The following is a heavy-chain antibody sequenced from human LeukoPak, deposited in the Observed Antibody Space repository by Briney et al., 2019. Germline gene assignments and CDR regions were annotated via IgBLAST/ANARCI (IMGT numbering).Heavy chain of an antibody. D-gene: IGHD3-16*02. Sequence: PGGSLRLSCEASGLTLSDYYIDWVRQAPGKGLEWIGRARSKATNYATEYAASVKGRFTISRDDSKKSVYLQMNSLKIEDTAVYYCAKRGHYDYVWGSSRHYYFDYWGQGTLVTVSS. CDR1: GLTLSDYY. CDR3: AKRGHYDYVWGSSRHYYFDY. V-gene: IGHV3-72*01. CDR2: ARSKATNYAT. J-gene: IGHJ4*02.